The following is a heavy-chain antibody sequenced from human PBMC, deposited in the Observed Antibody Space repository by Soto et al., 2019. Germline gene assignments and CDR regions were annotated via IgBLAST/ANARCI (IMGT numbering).Heavy chain of an antibody. D-gene: IGHD6-19*01. CDR1: GFTFSEYW. J-gene: IGHJ4*02. Sequence: EVQLVESGGGLVQPGGSLRLSCAASGFTFSEYWMHWVRQAPGKGLVWVSRIKNDGSITNYADSVKGRFTISRDNAKNTLYLPMNSLRAEDTAVYYCARLYPSGWYDYWGQGSLVTVSS. V-gene: IGHV3-74*01. CDR3: ARLYPSGWYDY. CDR2: IKNDGSIT.